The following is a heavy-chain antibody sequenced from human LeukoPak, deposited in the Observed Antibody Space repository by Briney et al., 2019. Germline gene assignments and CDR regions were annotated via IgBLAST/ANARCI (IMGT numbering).Heavy chain of an antibody. J-gene: IGHJ3*02. CDR2: IYHSGST. CDR1: GYSISGGYY. V-gene: IGHV4-38-2*02. Sequence: SETLSLTCAVSGYSISGGYYWGWIRPPPGKGLEWIGSIYHSGSTYYNPSLKSRVTISVDTSKNQFSLKLSSVTAADTAVYYCARDWRQQLGDEAFDIWGQGTMVTVSS. CDR3: ARDWRQQLGDEAFDI. D-gene: IGHD6-13*01.